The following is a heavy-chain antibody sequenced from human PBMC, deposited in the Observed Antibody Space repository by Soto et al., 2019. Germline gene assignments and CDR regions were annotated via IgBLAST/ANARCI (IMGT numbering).Heavy chain of an antibody. Sequence: GESLKISFKGSGYSFTSYWISWGRQMPGKGLEGKGRMDPSEPFTNYSPSFQGHVTISADKSISTAYLQWSSLKASDTAMYYCARHSNQLLGFDYWGQGTLVTVSS. V-gene: IGHV5-10-1*01. CDR1: GYSFTSYW. CDR3: ARHSNQLLGFDY. D-gene: IGHD2-2*01. CDR2: MDPSEPFT. J-gene: IGHJ4*02.